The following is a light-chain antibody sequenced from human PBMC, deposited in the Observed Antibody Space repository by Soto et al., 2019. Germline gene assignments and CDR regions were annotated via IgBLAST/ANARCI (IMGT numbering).Light chain of an antibody. CDR2: EGS. CDR1: SSDVGSYNL. V-gene: IGLV2-23*01. J-gene: IGLJ2*01. CDR3: CSYAGSRTLV. Sequence: QSVLTQPASESGSPGQSITISCTGTSSDVGSYNLVSWYQQHPGKAPKLMIYEGSKRPSGVSNRFSGSKSGNTASLTISGLQAEDEADYYCCSYAGSRTLVFGGGTKVTVL.